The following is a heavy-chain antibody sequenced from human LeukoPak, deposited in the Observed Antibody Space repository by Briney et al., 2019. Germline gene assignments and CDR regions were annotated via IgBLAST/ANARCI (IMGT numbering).Heavy chain of an antibody. CDR3: ARQTYYYDSSGHPYWYFDL. J-gene: IGHJ2*01. CDR1: GVSISSSSYY. Sequence: SETLSLTCTVSGVSISSSSYYCGWIRQPPGKGLEWIGTIYYSGSTYYNPSLKSRLTMSVDTSKNQFSLKLSSVTVADTAIYYCARQTYYYDSSGHPYWYFDLWGRGTLVTVSS. V-gene: IGHV4-39*01. D-gene: IGHD3-22*01. CDR2: IYYSGST.